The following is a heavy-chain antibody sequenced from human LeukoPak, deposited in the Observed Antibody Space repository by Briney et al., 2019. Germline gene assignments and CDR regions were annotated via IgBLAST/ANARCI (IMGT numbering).Heavy chain of an antibody. V-gene: IGHV3-7*01. CDR2: IKQDGSEK. CDR1: GFTFSSYW. Sequence: HPGGSLRLSCAACGFTFSSYWMSWVRQAPGKGLEWVANIKQDGSEKYYVDSVKGRFTISRDNAKNSLYLQMNSLRAEDTAVYYCARDYGPGSYINYWGQGTLVTVSS. J-gene: IGHJ4*02. CDR3: ARDYGPGSYINY. D-gene: IGHD3-10*01.